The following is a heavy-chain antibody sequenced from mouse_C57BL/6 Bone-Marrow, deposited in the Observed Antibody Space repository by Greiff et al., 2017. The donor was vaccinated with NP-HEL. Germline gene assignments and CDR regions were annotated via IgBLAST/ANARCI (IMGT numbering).Heavy chain of an antibody. CDR3: ARNRHYGSSRSFLYYFDY. CDR2: IWSGGST. V-gene: IGHV2-2*01. D-gene: IGHD1-1*01. J-gene: IGHJ2*01. Sequence: QVQLQQSGPGLVQPSQSLSITCTVSGFSLTSYGVNWVRQSPGKGLEWLGVIWSGGSTDYNAAFISRLSISKDNSKSQVFFKMNSLQADDTAIYYCARNRHYGSSRSFLYYFDYWGQGTTLTVSS. CDR1: GFSLTSYG.